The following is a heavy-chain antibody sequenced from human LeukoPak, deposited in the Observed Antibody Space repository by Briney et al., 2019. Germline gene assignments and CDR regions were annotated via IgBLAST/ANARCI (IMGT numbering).Heavy chain of an antibody. Sequence: GGSLRLSCAASGITFSSYAMSWVRQAPGKGLEWVSAISGSGGSTYYADSVKGRFTISRDNSKNTLYLQMNSLRAEDTAVYYCAKAGSRPLYYFDYWGQGTLVTVSS. V-gene: IGHV3-23*01. CDR3: AKAGSRPLYYFDY. D-gene: IGHD6-13*01. CDR1: GITFSSYA. J-gene: IGHJ4*02. CDR2: ISGSGGST.